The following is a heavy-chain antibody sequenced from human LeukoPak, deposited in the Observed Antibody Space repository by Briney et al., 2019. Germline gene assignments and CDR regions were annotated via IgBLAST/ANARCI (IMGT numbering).Heavy chain of an antibody. D-gene: IGHD6-19*01. CDR1: GYTFTGYY. J-gene: IGHJ5*02. V-gene: IGHV1-2*02. CDR3: ARETTDLIAVAANNWFDP. Sequence: GASVKVSCKASGYTFTGYYMHWVRQAPGPGLEWMGWINPNSGGTNYAQKFQGRVTMTRDTSISTAYMELSRLRSDDTAVYYCARETTDLIAVAANNWFDPWGQGTLVTVSS. CDR2: INPNSGGT.